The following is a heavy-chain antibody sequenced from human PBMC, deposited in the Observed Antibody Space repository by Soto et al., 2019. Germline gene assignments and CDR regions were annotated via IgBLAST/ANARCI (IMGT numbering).Heavy chain of an antibody. CDR3: ARDRPPQDIVLVPAAMRRLYYYYGMDV. CDR1: GESFSGYI. J-gene: IGHJ6*02. Sequence: SETLSLTCAVYGESFSGYIWTWIRQTPGKGLQWIGQINHSGSASYNPSLKSRVTISVHTSNSQFSLELSSVTAADTAVYYCARDRPPQDIVLVPAAMRRLYYYYGMDVWGQGTTVTVS. V-gene: IGHV4-34*01. CDR2: INHSGSA. D-gene: IGHD2-2*01.